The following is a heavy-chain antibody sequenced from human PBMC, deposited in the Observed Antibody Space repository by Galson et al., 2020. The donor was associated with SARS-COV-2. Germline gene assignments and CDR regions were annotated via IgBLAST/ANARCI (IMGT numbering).Heavy chain of an antibody. Sequence: SETLSLTCAVSGGSISSSNWWSWVRQPPGKGLEWIGEIYHSGSTNYNPSLKSRVTISVDKSKNQFSLKLSSVTAADMAVYYCARLTYYYGWFDPWGQGTLVTVSS. V-gene: IGHV4-4*02. J-gene: IGHJ5*02. CDR3: ARLTYYYGWFDP. D-gene: IGHD3-10*01. CDR2: IYHSGST. CDR1: GGSISSSNW.